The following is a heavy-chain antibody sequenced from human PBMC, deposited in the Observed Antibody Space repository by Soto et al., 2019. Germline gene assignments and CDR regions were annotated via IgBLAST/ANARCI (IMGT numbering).Heavy chain of an antibody. D-gene: IGHD3-9*01. CDR1: GGSITNYY. J-gene: IGHJ3*02. CDR3: ARDAGTLTGYAFDI. CDR2: IYSSGST. V-gene: IGHV4-59*01. Sequence: SETLSLTCTVSGGSITNYYWSWIRQPPGKGLEWIGYIYSSGSTNYNPSLKSRVTISADTSKNQVSLKLTSVTAADTAVYYCARDAGTLTGYAFDIWGQGTMVTVSS.